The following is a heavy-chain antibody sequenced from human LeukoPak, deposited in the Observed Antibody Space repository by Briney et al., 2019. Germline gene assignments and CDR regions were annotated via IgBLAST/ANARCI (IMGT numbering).Heavy chain of an antibody. V-gene: IGHV1-2*02. Sequence: ASVKVSCKASGYSFTGYFILWVRQAPGQGLEWLGWINPHSGSTNYAPKFQGRVTSTRDTSINTVYLEVTSLRPDDTAIYYCARRGLAASSDSWGQGTLVTVSS. J-gene: IGHJ4*02. CDR3: ARRGLAASSDS. CDR2: INPHSGST. D-gene: IGHD2-15*01. CDR1: GYSFTGYF.